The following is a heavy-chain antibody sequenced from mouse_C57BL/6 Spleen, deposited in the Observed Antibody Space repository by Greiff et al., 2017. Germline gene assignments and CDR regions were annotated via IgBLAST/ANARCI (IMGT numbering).Heavy chain of an antibody. V-gene: IGHV1-59*01. CDR1: GHTFTSYW. J-gene: IGHJ2*01. D-gene: IGHD2-12*01. Sequence: VQLQQPGAELVRPGTSVKLSCKASGHTFTSYWMHWVKQRPGQGLEWIGVIDPSDSYTNYNQKFKGKATLTVDTSSSTAYMQLSSLTSEDSAVYYCARYSPFDYWGQGTTLTVSS. CDR3: ARYSPFDY. CDR2: IDPSDSYT.